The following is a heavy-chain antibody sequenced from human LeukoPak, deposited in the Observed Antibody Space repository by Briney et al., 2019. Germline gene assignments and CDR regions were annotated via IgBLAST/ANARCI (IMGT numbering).Heavy chain of an antibody. V-gene: IGHV3-23*01. D-gene: IGHD6-19*01. J-gene: IGHJ6*03. CDR1: GFIFMNYG. Sequence: PGGSLRLSCAASGFIFMNYGMSWVRQAPGKGLEWVSVISHSGGVTYYADSVKGRFTISRDNSKNTLYLQMNSLRAEDTAVYYCAKASGIAVAGDYYYYMDVWGKGTPVTISS. CDR3: AKASGIAVAGDYYYYMDV. CDR2: ISHSGGVT.